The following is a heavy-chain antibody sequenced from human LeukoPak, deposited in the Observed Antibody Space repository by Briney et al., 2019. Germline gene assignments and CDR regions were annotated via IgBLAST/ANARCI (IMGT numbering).Heavy chain of an antibody. D-gene: IGHD5-24*01. CDR1: GDSFSSYW. Sequence: GESLKISCKDSGDSFSSYWITWVRQMPGKGLEWMGGIDPSDSYTNYSPSLQGHVTISADKSISSVYLQWSSLKASDTAMYYCARPTTSGWLQLEVWGQGTLVTVSS. J-gene: IGHJ4*02. CDR3: ARPTTSGWLQLEV. CDR2: IDPSDSYT. V-gene: IGHV5-10-1*01.